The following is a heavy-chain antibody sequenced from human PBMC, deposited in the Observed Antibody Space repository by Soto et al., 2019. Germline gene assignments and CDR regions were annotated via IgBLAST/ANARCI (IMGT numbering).Heavy chain of an antibody. CDR3: ARGRYYGMDV. Sequence: SETLSLTCTVSGGSISSYYWSWIRQPPGKGLEWIGYIYYSGSTNYNPSLKSRVTISVDTSKNQFSLKLSSVTAADTAVYYCARGRYYGMDVWGRGTTVTISS. CDR2: IYYSGST. V-gene: IGHV4-59*01. CDR1: GGSISSYY. J-gene: IGHJ6*02.